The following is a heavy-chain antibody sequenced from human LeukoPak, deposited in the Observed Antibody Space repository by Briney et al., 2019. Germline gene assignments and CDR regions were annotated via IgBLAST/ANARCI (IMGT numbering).Heavy chain of an antibody. J-gene: IGHJ4*02. Sequence: GGSLRLSCAASGFTFSSYWMIWVRQAPGKGLEWVGNIKQDGSGKEYVDAVKGRFTISRENAKNTLYLQMNSLRAEDTAVYYCAKDSMIVVTHSTGYWGQGTLVTVSS. D-gene: IGHD3-22*01. CDR1: GFTFSSYW. V-gene: IGHV3-7*03. CDR2: IKQDGSGK. CDR3: AKDSMIVVTHSTGY.